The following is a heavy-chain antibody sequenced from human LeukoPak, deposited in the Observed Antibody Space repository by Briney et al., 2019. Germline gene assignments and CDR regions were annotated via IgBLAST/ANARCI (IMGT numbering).Heavy chain of an antibody. CDR1: GGTFSSYA. CDR2: IIPIFGTA. Sequence: SVKVSCTASGGTFSSYAISWVRQAPPQGLEWMGMIIPIFGTANYAQKFQGRVTTTTDESTSTAYIELSSLRSEDTAVYYCARGDNSSWYGGHWFDPWGQGTQVTVSS. D-gene: IGHD6-13*01. V-gene: IGHV1-69*05. CDR3: ARGDNSSWYGGHWFDP. J-gene: IGHJ5*02.